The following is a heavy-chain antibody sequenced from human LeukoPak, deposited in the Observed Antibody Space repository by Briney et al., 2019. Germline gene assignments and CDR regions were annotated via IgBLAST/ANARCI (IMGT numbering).Heavy chain of an antibody. CDR3: ARQTGGPDY. CDR1: EYTFTGYY. Sequence: GASVKVSCKASEYTFTGYYMHWVRQAPGQGLEWMGWINPNSGGTNYAQKFQGRVTMTRDTSISTAYMELSSLRSDDTAIYYCARQTGGPDYWGQGTLVTASS. CDR2: INPNSGGT. J-gene: IGHJ4*02. V-gene: IGHV1-2*02. D-gene: IGHD3-10*01.